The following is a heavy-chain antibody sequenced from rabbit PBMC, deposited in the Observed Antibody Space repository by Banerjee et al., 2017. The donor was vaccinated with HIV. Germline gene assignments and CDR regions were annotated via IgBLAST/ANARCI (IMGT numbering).Heavy chain of an antibody. CDR2: IYTGDGNT. CDR3: ARDPYGYGDDKFKF. V-gene: IGHV1S45*01. J-gene: IGHJ4*01. CDR1: GFSFSSGYW. Sequence: QEQLVESGGGLVKPEGSLTLTCTASGFSFSSGYWICWVRQAPGKGLEWIGCIYTGDGNTIYASWAKGRFTSSKTSSTTVTLQMTSLTAADTATYFCARDPYGYGDDKFKFWGQGTLVTVS. D-gene: IGHD6-1*01.